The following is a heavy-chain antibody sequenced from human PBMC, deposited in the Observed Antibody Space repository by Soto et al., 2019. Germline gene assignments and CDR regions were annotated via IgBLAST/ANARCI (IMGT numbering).Heavy chain of an antibody. V-gene: IGHV1-8*01. CDR1: GYTFTSYD. CDR3: ARERNMYGMDV. CDR2: MNPNSGNT. Sequence: ASVKVSCKASGYTFTSYDINWVRQATGQGLEWMGWMNPNSGNTVYAQKFQGRVTMTRNTSISTASMELSSLRSEDTAVYYCARERNMYGMDVWGQGTTVTVSS. J-gene: IGHJ6*02. D-gene: IGHD1-1*01.